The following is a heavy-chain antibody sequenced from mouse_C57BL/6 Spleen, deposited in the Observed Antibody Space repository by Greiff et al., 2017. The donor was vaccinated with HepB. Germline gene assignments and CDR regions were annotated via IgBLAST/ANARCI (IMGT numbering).Heavy chain of an antibody. CDR2: IDPSDSYT. CDR3: ARSLNGFDY. Sequence: QVQLQQPGAELVMPGASVKLSCKASGYTFTSYWMHWVKQRPGQGLEWIGEIDPSDSYTNYNQKFKGKSTLTVDKSSSTAYMQLSRLTSEDSAVYYCARSLNGFDYWGQGTTLTVSS. V-gene: IGHV1-69*01. CDR1: GYTFTSYW. J-gene: IGHJ2*01.